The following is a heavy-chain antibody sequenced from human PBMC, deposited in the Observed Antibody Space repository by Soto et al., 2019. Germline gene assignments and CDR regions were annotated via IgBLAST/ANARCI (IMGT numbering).Heavy chain of an antibody. CDR3: ARTHTRYYYYGMDV. J-gene: IGHJ6*02. Sequence: PGGSLRLSCAASGFTFSSYAMHWVRQAPGKGLEWVAVISYDGSNKYYADSVKGRFTISRDNSKNTLYLQMNSLRAEDTAVYYCARTHTRYYYYGMDVWGQGTTVTVSS. V-gene: IGHV3-30-3*01. CDR2: ISYDGSNK. D-gene: IGHD2-2*02. CDR1: GFTFSSYA.